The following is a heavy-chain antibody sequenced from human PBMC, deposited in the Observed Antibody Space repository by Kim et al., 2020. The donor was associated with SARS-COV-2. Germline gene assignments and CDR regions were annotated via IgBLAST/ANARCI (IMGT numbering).Heavy chain of an antibody. CDR1: GFTFSSYS. CDR2: ISSSSSYI. Sequence: GGSLRLSCAASGFTFSSYSMNWVRQAPGKGLEWVSSISSSSSYIYYADSVKGRFTISRDNAKNSLYLQMNSLRAEDTAVYYCASPSKTEPAAAVYWGQGTLVTVSS. V-gene: IGHV3-21*01. CDR3: ASPSKTEPAAAVY. D-gene: IGHD2-2*01. J-gene: IGHJ4*02.